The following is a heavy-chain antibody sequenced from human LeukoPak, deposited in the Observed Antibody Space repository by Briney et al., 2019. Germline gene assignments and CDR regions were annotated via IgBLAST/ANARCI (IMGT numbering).Heavy chain of an antibody. CDR2: IYSSGST. J-gene: IGHJ3*02. CDR3: AREDYANAFDI. D-gene: IGHD4-17*01. CDR1: GGSISSGSWC. V-gene: IGHV4-61*02. Sequence: SQTLSLTCTVSGGSISSGSWCWSWLRQPAGMGLEWIGRIYSSGSTNYNPSLKSRVTISVDTSKNQFSLKLSSVTAADTAVYYCAREDYANAFDIWGQGTMVTVSS.